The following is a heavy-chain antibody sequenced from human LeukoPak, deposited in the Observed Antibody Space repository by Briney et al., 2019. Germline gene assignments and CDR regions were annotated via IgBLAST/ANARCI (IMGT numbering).Heavy chain of an antibody. CDR1: GFTFSSFA. D-gene: IGHD2-2*01. CDR2: ISGSGGST. J-gene: IGHJ4*02. CDR3: AKGFVVVPAAPFDY. V-gene: IGHV3-23*01. Sequence: GGSLRLSCAASGFTFSSFAMSWVRQAPGKGLEWVSAISGSGGSTYYAASVKGRFTISRDNSKNTLYLQMNSLRAEDTAVYYCAKGFVVVPAAPFDYWGQRTLVTVSS.